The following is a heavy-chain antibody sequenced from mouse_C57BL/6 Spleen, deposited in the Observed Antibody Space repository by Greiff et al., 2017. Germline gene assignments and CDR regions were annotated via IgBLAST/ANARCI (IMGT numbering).Heavy chain of an antibody. D-gene: IGHD2-4*01. V-gene: IGHV1-82*01. Sequence: VKVVESGPELVKPGASVKISCKASGYAFSSSWMNWVKQRPGKGLEWIGRIYPGDGDTNYNGKFKGKATLTADKSSSTAYMQLSSLTSEDSAVYFCARYDYDVEYAMDYWGQGTSVTVSS. CDR2: IYPGDGDT. CDR1: GYAFSSSW. J-gene: IGHJ4*01. CDR3: ARYDYDVEYAMDY.